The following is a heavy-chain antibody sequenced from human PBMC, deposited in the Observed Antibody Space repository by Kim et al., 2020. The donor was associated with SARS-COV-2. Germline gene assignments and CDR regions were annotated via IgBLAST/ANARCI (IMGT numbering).Heavy chain of an antibody. CDR2: IYSGGST. CDR1: GFTVSSNY. CDR3: ARDSEPYCSSTSCYYYYYXNV. Sequence: GGSLRLSCAASGFTVSSNYMSWVRQAPGKGXEWVSVIYSGGSTYYADSVKGRFTISRDNSKNTLYLQMNSLRAEDTAVYYCARDSEPYCSSTSCYYYYYXNVWGXGTTVTVSS. J-gene: IGHJ6*03. D-gene: IGHD2-2*01. V-gene: IGHV3-66*01.